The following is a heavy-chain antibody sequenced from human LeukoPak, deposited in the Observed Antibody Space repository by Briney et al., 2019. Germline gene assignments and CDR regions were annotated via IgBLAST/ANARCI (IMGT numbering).Heavy chain of an antibody. CDR2: INPSGGST. CDR3: ARDSLRTAIAMAGGNWFDP. J-gene: IGHJ5*02. Sequence: VASVKVSFKASGYTFTDYHMHWVRQAPGQGLEWMGIINPSGGSTTYAEKFQGRVTMTRDTSTSTVYMELSSLRSEDTAVYYCARDSLRTAIAMAGGNWFDPWGQGTLVTVSS. D-gene: IGHD6-19*01. CDR1: GYTFTDYH. V-gene: IGHV1-46*01.